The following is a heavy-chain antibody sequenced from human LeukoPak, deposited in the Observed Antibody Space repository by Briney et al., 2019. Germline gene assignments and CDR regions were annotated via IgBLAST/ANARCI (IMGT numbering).Heavy chain of an antibody. D-gene: IGHD3-10*01. CDR3: ARLQRVRGVIIH. J-gene: IGHJ4*02. CDR2: IYYSGST. V-gene: IGHV4-39*01. CDR1: GGSITSSSYY. Sequence: PSETLSLTCTVSGGSITSSSYYWGWIRQPPGKGLEWIGNIYYSGSTYYNPSLKSRVTISVDTSKNQFSLKLSSVTAADTAVYYCARLQRVRGVIIHWGQGTLVTVSS.